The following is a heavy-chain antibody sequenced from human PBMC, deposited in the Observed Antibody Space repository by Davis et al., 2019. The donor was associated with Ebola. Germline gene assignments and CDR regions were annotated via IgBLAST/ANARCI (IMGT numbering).Heavy chain of an antibody. D-gene: IGHD3-3*01. CDR3: ARVAPRRYGFWSASYRRTNLYYFDY. CDR1: GFTFSSYS. V-gene: IGHV3-21*01. CDR2: ISSSSSYI. Sequence: GESLKISCAASGFTFSSYSMNWVRQAPGKGLEWVSSISSSSSYIYYADSVKGRFTISRDNAKNSLYLQMNSLRAEDTAVYYCARVAPRRYGFWSASYRRTNLYYFDYWGQGTPVTVSS. J-gene: IGHJ4*02.